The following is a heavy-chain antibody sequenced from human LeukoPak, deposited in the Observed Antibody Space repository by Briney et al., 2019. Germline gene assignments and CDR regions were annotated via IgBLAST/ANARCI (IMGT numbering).Heavy chain of an antibody. J-gene: IGHJ3*02. CDR1: GGSISNNY. CDR3: ARSRGYSGYAYDAFDI. CDR2: IYYSGST. D-gene: IGHD5-12*01. Sequence: PSETLSLTCTVSGGSISNNYWSWFRQPPGKGLEWIGYIYYSGSTNYNPSLKSRVTISVDTSKNQFSLKLSSVTAADTAVYYCARSRGYSGYAYDAFDIWGQGTMVTVSS. V-gene: IGHV4-59*01.